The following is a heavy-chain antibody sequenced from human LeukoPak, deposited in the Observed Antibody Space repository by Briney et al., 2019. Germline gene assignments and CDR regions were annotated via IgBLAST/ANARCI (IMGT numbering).Heavy chain of an antibody. D-gene: IGHD2-8*01. CDR2: IYHSGST. CDR1: GGSISSGGYS. V-gene: IGHV4-30-2*01. CDR3: ARHILLGSFVPGYFDY. Sequence: SQTLSLTCAVSGGSISSGGYSWSWIRQPPGKGLEWIGYIYHSGSTYYNPSLKSRVTISVDRSKNQFSLKLSSVTAADTAVYYCARHILLGSFVPGYFDYWGQGTLVTVSS. J-gene: IGHJ4*02.